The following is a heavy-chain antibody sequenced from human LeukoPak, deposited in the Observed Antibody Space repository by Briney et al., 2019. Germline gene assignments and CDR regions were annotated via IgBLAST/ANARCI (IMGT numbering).Heavy chain of an antibody. CDR2: INHSGST. J-gene: IGHJ4*02. CDR3: ARGHTSNYDFWSGYYTDYFDY. D-gene: IGHD3-3*01. Sequence: TSETLSLTCNVSGASISSYYWSWIRQPPGKELEWIGEINHSGSTNYNPSLKSRVTISVDTSKNQFSLKLSSVTAADTAVYYCARGHTSNYDFWSGYYTDYFDYWGQGTLVTVSS. V-gene: IGHV4-34*01. CDR1: GASISSYY.